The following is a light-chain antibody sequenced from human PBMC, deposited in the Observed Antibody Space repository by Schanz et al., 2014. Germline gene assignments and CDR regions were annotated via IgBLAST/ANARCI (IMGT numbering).Light chain of an antibody. CDR2: YGS. CDR1: NSDVGGHKY. CDR3: SSYTSSGIVV. V-gene: IGLV2-14*03. J-gene: IGLJ2*01. Sequence: QSVLTQPASISGSPGQSITISCTGSNSDVGGHKYVSWYQQHPGKAPKLLIYYGSDRPSGVSNRFSGSKSGNTASLTISGLQAEDEADYYCSSYTSSGIVVFGGGPKLT.